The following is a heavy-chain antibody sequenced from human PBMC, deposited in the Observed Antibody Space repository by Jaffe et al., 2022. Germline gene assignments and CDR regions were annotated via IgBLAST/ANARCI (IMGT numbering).Heavy chain of an antibody. D-gene: IGHD6-13*01. CDR2: IYYSGST. CDR1: GGSISSSSYY. Sequence: QLQLQESGPGLVKPSETLSLTCTVSGGSISSSSYYWGWIRQPPGKGLEWIGSIYYSGSTYYNPSLKSRVTISVDTSKNQFSLKLSSVTAADTAVYYCARPRAAAAGTGGAFDIWGQGTMVTVSS. CDR3: ARPRAAAAGTGGAFDI. J-gene: IGHJ3*02. V-gene: IGHV4-39*01.